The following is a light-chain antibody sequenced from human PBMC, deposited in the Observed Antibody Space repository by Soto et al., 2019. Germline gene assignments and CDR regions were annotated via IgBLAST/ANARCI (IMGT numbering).Light chain of an antibody. V-gene: IGKV1-39*01. Sequence: DIQMTQSPSSLSASVGDRFTITFRASHTVTSYLKCDQQKPGKAPKLLIYAASTLQSGVPSRFSGSGSGTEFTLTIISLQPEDFATYYCQQSYRFPKTFGRGTKVDIK. J-gene: IGKJ1*01. CDR3: QQSYRFPKT. CDR2: AAS. CDR1: HTVTSY.